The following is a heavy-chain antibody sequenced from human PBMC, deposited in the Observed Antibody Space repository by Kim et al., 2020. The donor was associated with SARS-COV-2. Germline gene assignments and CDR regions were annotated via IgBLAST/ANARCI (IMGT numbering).Heavy chain of an antibody. CDR1: GFTFTSYA. CDR3: AKNGDSSRTSYFDY. D-gene: IGHD6-13*01. V-gene: IGHV3-23*01. CDR2: IDGSGSYT. Sequence: GGSLRLSCTASGFTFTSYAMSWVRQAPGKGLEWVSSIDGSGSYTFHADSVKGRFTISRDNSKNTLYLQMNSLRAGDTAVYYCAKNGDSSRTSYFDYWGRG. J-gene: IGHJ4*02.